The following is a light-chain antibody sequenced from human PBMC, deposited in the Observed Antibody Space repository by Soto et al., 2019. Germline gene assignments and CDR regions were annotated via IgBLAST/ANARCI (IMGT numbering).Light chain of an antibody. CDR2: DAS. J-gene: IGKJ4*01. Sequence: DIQLTQSPSSLSASVGDRVTITCQASQDINNYLNWYQQKPGKAPKLLIFDASSVETGVPSRFSGSGSGTHFTFTISSLEAEDIATDHCQQYEDLPLTFGGGTRVELK. V-gene: IGKV1-33*01. CDR1: QDINNY. CDR3: QQYEDLPLT.